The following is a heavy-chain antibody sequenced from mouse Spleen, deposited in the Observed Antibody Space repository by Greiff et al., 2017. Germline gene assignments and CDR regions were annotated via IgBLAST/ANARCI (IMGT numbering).Heavy chain of an antibody. V-gene: IGHV1-39*01. J-gene: IGHJ4*01. CDR3: ARCGYGSSYAMDY. CDR2: INPNYGTT. D-gene: IGHD1-1*01. CDR1: GYSFTDYK. Sequence: QLQESGPEPVKPGASVKISCKASGYSFTDYKMNWVKQSNGKSLEWIGVINPNYGTTSYNQKFKGKATLTVDQSSSTAYMQLNSLTSEDSAVYYCARCGYGSSYAMDYWGQGTSVTVSS.